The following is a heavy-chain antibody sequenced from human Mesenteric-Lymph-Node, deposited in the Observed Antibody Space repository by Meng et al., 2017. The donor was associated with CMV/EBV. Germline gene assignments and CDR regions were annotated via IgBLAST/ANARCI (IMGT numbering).Heavy chain of an antibody. V-gene: IGHV3-33*06. CDR2: IWYDGSNK. CDR1: GFTFSSYG. J-gene: IGHJ3*02. D-gene: IGHD3-10*01. Sequence: GESLKISCAASGFTFSSYGMHWVRQAPGKGLEWVAVIWYDGSNKYYADSVKGRFTISRDNSKNTLYLQMNSLRAEDTAVYYCAKPRGVYYSDDAFDIWGQGTMVTVSS. CDR3: AKPRGVYYSDDAFDI.